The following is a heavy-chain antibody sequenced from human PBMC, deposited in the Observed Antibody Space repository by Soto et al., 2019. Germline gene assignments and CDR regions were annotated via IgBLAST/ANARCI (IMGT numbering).Heavy chain of an antibody. CDR3: AKDHCSSTSCYESDY. J-gene: IGHJ4*02. D-gene: IGHD2-2*01. V-gene: IGHV3-23*01. CDR1: GFTFSSYA. CDR2: ISGSGGST. Sequence: GGSLRLSCAASGFTFSSYAMSWVRQAPGKGLEWVSAISGSGGSTYYADSVKGRFTISRDNSKNTLYLQMNSLRAEDTAVYYCAKDHCSSTSCYESDYWGQGTLVTVSS.